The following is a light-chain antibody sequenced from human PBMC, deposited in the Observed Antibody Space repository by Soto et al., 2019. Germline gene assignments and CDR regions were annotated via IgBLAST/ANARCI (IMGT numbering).Light chain of an antibody. Sequence: QSALTQPASVSGSPGQSITISCSGTTSDVGGYDVVSWYQQHPGNAPKLMIFEVNQRPSGVSDRFSGSKSGNTAPLTISGLQAGDEADYYCCSFAGSSTFWVFGGGTKVTVL. CDR2: EVN. CDR1: TSDVGGYDV. J-gene: IGLJ3*02. V-gene: IGLV2-23*02. CDR3: CSFAGSSTFWV.